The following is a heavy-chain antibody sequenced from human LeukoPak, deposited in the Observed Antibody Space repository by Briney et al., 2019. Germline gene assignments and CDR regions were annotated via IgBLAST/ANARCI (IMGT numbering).Heavy chain of an antibody. CDR1: GGSIRSSYYY. Sequence: PSETLSLTCTVSGGSIRSSYYYWGWIRQPPGKGLEWIGSIYDSGSTHYNPSLKSRVTISVDTSKNQFSLKLSSVTAADTAVYYCAGLVVASLIDYWGQGTLVTVSS. J-gene: IGHJ4*02. V-gene: IGHV4-39*01. CDR2: IYDSGST. CDR3: AGLVVASLIDY. D-gene: IGHD3-22*01.